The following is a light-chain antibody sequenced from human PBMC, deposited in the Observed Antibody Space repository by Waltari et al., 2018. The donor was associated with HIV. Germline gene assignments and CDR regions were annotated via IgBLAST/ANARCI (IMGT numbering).Light chain of an antibody. Sequence: IVMTQFPGFLSVSLGATAIITCTSSRSLFYSPNNKNYLAWYQHKIGRAPGLRVCWAAIREGEVADRFSGSGSVADVTLTYSSVQAEDVAVYYCQEDDSVSTLTRGGGTKVEIE. J-gene: IGKJ4*01. CDR3: QEDDSVSTLT. V-gene: IGKV4-1*01. CDR1: RSLFYSPNNKNY. CDR2: WAA.